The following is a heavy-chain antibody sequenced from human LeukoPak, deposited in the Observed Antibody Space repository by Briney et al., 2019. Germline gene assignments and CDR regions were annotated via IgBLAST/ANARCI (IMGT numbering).Heavy chain of an antibody. CDR3: ARDGVRAYCGGDCMDV. V-gene: IGHV3-30*02. J-gene: IGHJ6*03. D-gene: IGHD2-21*01. CDR1: GFTFSSYG. CDR2: IRYDGSNK. Sequence: QPGGSLRLSCAASGFTFSSYGMHWVRQAPGKGLEWVAFIRYDGSNKYYADSVKGRFTISRDNSKNTLYLQMNSLRAEDTAVYYCARDGVRAYCGGDCMDVWGKGTTVTISS.